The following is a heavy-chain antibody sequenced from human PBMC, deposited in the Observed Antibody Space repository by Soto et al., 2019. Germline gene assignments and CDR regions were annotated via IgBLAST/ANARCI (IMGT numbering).Heavy chain of an antibody. D-gene: IGHD3-10*01. V-gene: IGHV4-39*01. CDR3: ARHGRVVRGVMSWFDP. CDR2: IYYSGST. CDR1: GGSISSSSYY. Sequence: QLQLQESGPGLVKPSETLSLTCTVSGGSISSSSYYWGWIRQTPGKGLEWIGSIYYSGSTYYNPSLKSRVTISVDTSKNQFSLKLSSVTAADTAVYYCARHGRVVRGVMSWFDPWGQGTLVTVSS. J-gene: IGHJ5*02.